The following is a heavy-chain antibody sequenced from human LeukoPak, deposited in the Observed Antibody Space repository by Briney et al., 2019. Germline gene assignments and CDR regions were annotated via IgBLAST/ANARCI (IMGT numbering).Heavy chain of an antibody. D-gene: IGHD3-10*01. V-gene: IGHV1-3*01. CDR2: INAGNGNT. CDR3: ARGMLDGVPVLLWFGEFDDAFDI. J-gene: IGHJ3*02. CDR1: GYTFTSYA. Sequence: ASVKVSCKASGYTFTSYAMHWVRQAPGQGLEWMGWINAGNGNTKYSQKFQGRVTITRDTAASTAYMELSSLRSEDTAVYYCARGMLDGVPVLLWFGEFDDAFDIWGQGTMVTVSS.